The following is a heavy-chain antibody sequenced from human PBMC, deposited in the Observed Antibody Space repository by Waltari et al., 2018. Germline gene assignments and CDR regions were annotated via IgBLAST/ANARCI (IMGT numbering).Heavy chain of an antibody. CDR2: VKQDGSEK. J-gene: IGHJ4*02. D-gene: IGHD3-22*01. CDR1: GFSFSSYW. Sequence: EVQLVESGGGLVQPGGSLRLSCAASGFSFSSYWMSWVRQAPGMGLEWVAKVKQDGSEKYYVDSVKGRFTISRDNAKNSLYLQMNSLRAEDTAVYYCARDSSPYYYDSSGYYYFDYWGQGTLVTVSS. V-gene: IGHV3-7*01. CDR3: ARDSSPYYYDSSGYYYFDY.